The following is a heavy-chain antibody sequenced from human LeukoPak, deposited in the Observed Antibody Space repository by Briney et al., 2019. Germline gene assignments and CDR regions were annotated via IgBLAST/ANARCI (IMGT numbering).Heavy chain of an antibody. D-gene: IGHD6-13*01. CDR2: IYYSGTT. Sequence: SETLSLTCTVSGGSISSYYWGWIRQPPGKGLEWIGYIYYSGTTNYNPSLKSRVTISVDTSKNQFSLKLSSVTAADTAVYYCARGVYIAAAQYAYWGQGTLVTVSS. J-gene: IGHJ4*02. CDR3: ARGVYIAAAQYAY. CDR1: GGSISSYY. V-gene: IGHV4-59*01.